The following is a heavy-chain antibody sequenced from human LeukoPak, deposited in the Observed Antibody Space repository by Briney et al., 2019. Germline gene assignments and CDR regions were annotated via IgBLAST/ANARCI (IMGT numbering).Heavy chain of an antibody. CDR1: GFTFSSYA. CDR3: ARDLGLTPGYGMDV. J-gene: IGHJ6*02. CDR2: ISYDGSNK. Sequence: PGESLRLSCAASGFTFSSYAMHWVRQAPGKGLVWVAVISYDGSNKYYADSVKGRFTISRDNSKNTLYLQMNSLRAEDTAVYYCARDLGLTPGYGMDVWGQGTTVTVSS. V-gene: IGHV3-30*04.